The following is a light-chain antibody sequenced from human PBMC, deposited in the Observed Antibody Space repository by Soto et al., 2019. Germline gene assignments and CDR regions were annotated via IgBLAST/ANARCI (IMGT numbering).Light chain of an antibody. CDR3: QQYDNLPPLFT. J-gene: IGKJ3*01. CDR2: KAS. CDR1: QSISTW. Sequence: IQMTQSPSSLSASVGDRVTITCRASQSISTWLAWYQQKPGKAPKLLIYKASTLESGVPSRFSGSGSGTDFTFTISSLQPEDIATYYCQQYDNLPPLFTFGPGTKVDIK. V-gene: IGKV1-5*03.